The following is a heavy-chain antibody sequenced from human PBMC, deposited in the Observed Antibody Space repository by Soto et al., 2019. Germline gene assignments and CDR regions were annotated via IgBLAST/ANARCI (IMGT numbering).Heavy chain of an antibody. CDR2: ISYDGSNK. CDR3: AKRDRMATDS. V-gene: IGHV3-30*18. CDR1: GFTFSSYG. Sequence: QVQLVESGGGVVQPGRSLRLSCAASGFTFSSYGMHWVRQAPGKGLECVAVISYDGSNKYYADSVKGRFTISRDNSKNTLYLQMNSLRAEDTAVYYCAKRDRMATDSWGQGTLVTVAS. J-gene: IGHJ5*01.